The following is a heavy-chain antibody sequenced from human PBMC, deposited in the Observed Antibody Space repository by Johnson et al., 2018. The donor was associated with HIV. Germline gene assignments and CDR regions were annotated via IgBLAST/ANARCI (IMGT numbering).Heavy chain of an antibody. Sequence: QVQLVESGGGVVQPGRSLRLSCAASGFTFSSYAMHWVRQAPGKGLEWVAVISYDGSNKYYADSVKGRFTISRDNSKNTLYLQMNSLRAEDTAVYYCAREQTSMVQGVIWAFDIWDQGTMVTVSS. CDR3: AREQTSMVQGVIWAFDI. J-gene: IGHJ3*02. CDR1: GFTFSSYA. D-gene: IGHD3-10*01. CDR2: ISYDGSNK. V-gene: IGHV3-30*04.